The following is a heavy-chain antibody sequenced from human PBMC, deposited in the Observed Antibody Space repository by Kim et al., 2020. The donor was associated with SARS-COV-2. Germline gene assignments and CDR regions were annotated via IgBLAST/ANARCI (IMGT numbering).Heavy chain of an antibody. CDR3: ARDATRVLTTHYDFWSGYYTYGGY. D-gene: IGHD3-3*01. V-gene: IGHV1-46*01. Sequence: ASVKVSCKASGYTFTSYYMHWVRQAPGQGLEWMGIINPSGCSTSYAQKFQGRVTMTRDTSTSTVYMELSSLRSEDTAVYYCARDATRVLTTHYDFWSGYYTYGGYWGQGTLVTVSS. CDR2: INPSGCST. CDR1: GYTFTSYY. J-gene: IGHJ4*02.